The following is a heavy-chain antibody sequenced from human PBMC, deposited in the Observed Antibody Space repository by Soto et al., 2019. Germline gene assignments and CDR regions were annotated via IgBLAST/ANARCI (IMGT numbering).Heavy chain of an antibody. CDR2: IYYSGST. D-gene: IGHD3-22*01. Sequence: PSEPLSLTCTVSGGSISSGDYYWSWIRQPPGKGLEWIGYIYYSGSTYYNPSLKSRVTISVDTSKNQFSLKLSSVTAADTAVYYCAREIPGYYDSSGVDYWGQGTLVTVSS. CDR1: GGSISSGDYY. V-gene: IGHV4-30-4*01. J-gene: IGHJ4*02. CDR3: AREIPGYYDSSGVDY.